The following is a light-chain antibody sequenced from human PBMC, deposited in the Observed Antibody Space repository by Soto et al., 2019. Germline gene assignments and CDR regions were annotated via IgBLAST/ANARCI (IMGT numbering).Light chain of an antibody. CDR2: GGS. J-gene: IGKJ1*01. CDR1: QNIDSD. CDR3: QQYGSSSWT. V-gene: IGKV3-20*01. Sequence: EIVLTQSPATLSLSPGERATLSCRASQNIDSDLAWYQQKPGQAPRLLIYGGSSRATGIPDRFSGSGSGTDFTLTISRLEPEDFAVYYCQQYGSSSWTFGQGTKVDI.